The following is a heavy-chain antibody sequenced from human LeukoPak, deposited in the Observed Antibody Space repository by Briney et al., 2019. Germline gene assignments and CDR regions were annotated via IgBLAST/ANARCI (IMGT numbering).Heavy chain of an antibody. D-gene: IGHD2-2*01. V-gene: IGHV3-21*05. CDR1: GFTFSSYT. CDR2: ISSGNSNI. Sequence: GGSLRLPCAASGFTFSSYTMNWVRQAPGKGLEWVSYISSGNSNIYYADSVKGRFTISRDNAKNSLYLQMNSLRAEDTAVYYCARETYCTNTSCPIGDHFDYWGQGTLVTVSS. CDR3: ARETYCTNTSCPIGDHFDY. J-gene: IGHJ4*02.